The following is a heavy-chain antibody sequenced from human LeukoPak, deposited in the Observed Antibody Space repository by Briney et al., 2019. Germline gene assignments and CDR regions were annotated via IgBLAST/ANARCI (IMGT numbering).Heavy chain of an antibody. CDR1: GFTFSSFA. J-gene: IGHJ1*01. Sequence: GGSLRLSCVASGFTFSSFAMAWVRQAPGKGLEWVSAISGSGVTTHYAGSVKGRFSISRDNSKNTLYLQMNSLRAEDTALYYCAKKVEVGATSPYSDFQDWGQGTLVAVSS. CDR3: AKKVEVGATSPYSDFQD. D-gene: IGHD1-26*01. V-gene: IGHV3-23*01. CDR2: ISGSGVTT.